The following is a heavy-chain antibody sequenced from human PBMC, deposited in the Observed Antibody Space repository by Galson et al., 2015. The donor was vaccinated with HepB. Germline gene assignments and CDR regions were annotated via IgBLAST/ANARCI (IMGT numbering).Heavy chain of an antibody. Sequence: SLRLSCAASGFTFSTYAMSWVRQGPGKGLEWVSSISTSGGSTSYADSVKGRFTISRDNSKNTLYLQVNSLRAEDTAVHYCARKTRSYYDFWSFQYWGQGTLVTVSS. J-gene: IGHJ1*01. D-gene: IGHD3-3*01. V-gene: IGHV3-23*01. CDR2: ISTSGGST. CDR1: GFTFSTYA. CDR3: ARKTRSYYDFWSFQY.